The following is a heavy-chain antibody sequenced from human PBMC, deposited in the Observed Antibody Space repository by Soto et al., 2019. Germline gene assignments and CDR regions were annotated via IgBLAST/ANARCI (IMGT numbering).Heavy chain of an antibody. D-gene: IGHD6-19*01. CDR2: MNPNSGNT. CDR3: ARAYTWGVAVAGT. CDR1: GYTFTSFD. Sequence: QVPLVQSGAEVKKPGASVKVSCKASGYTFTSFDINWVRQATGQGLEWMGWMNPNSGNTGYAQKFQGRVTMTRNTSIRTAYMELSSLRSEDTAVYYCARAYTWGVAVAGTWGQGTLVTVSS. V-gene: IGHV1-8*01. J-gene: IGHJ4*02.